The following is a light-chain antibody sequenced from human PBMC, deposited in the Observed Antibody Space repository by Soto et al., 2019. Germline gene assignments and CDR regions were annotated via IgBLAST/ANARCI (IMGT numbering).Light chain of an antibody. CDR2: DTS. V-gene: IGKV1-33*01. CDR3: QQYDNLPIT. Sequence: DIQMTQSPSSLSASVGDRVTIPAEARQDIKHYLNWYQQKPGKAPNLLIYDTSVLETGVPSRFSGSGSGTDFTFTISSLQPEDIATYYCQQYDNLPITFGQGTRLEI. J-gene: IGKJ5*01. CDR1: QDIKHY.